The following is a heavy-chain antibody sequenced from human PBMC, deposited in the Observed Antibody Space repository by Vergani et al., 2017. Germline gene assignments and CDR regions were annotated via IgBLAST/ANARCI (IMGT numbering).Heavy chain of an antibody. Sequence: EVQLVESGGGLVQPGGSLRLSCAASGFTFSSYSMNWVRQAPGKGLEWVSYISSSSSTIYYADSVKGRFTISRDNAKNSLYLQMNSLRDEDTAVYYCARDLIWGYGDYTSFVYWGQGTLGTVSS. V-gene: IGHV3-48*02. J-gene: IGHJ4*02. CDR1: GFTFSSYS. CDR3: ARDLIWGYGDYTSFVY. CDR2: ISSSSSTI. D-gene: IGHD4-17*01.